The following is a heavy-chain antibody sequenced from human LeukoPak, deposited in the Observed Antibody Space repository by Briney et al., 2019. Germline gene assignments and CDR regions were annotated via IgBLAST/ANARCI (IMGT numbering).Heavy chain of an antibody. J-gene: IGHJ4*02. CDR1: GYTFTSYG. V-gene: IGHV1-18*01. CDR2: ISAYNGNT. Sequence: ASVKVSCKASGYTFTSYGISWVRQAPGQGLEWMGWISAYNGNTNYAQKLQGRVTMTTETSTSTAYMELRSLRSDDTAVYYCARDSNVLLALHFDYWGQGTLVTVSS. CDR3: ARDSNVLLALHFDY. D-gene: IGHD2-21*01.